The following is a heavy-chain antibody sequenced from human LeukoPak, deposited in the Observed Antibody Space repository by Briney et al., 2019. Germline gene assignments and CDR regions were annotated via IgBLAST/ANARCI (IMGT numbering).Heavy chain of an antibody. CDR2: IYYTGNT. CDR3: ASRRAYHVYAY. J-gene: IGHJ4*02. CDR1: GYSISSGYY. V-gene: IGHV4-38-2*01. Sequence: SETLSLTCAVSGYSISSGYYWGWIRQPPGKGLEWIGSIYYTGNTYYNPSLKSRVTISVDTSKNQFSLKLSSVTAADTAVYYCASRRAYHVYAYWGQGTLLTVSS. D-gene: IGHD5/OR15-5a*01.